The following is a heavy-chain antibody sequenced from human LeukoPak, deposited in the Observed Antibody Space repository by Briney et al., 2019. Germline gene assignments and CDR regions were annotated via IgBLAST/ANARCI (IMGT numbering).Heavy chain of an antibody. J-gene: IGHJ4*02. Sequence: SETLSLTCTVSGDSIITYYWSWIRQPPGEGLEWIGYMYYSGSTNYNPSLKSRVTISVDKSRNQFSLTLSSVTAADTAVYYCARHSRGYDSEFGYWGQGTLVTVSS. CDR3: ARHSRGYDSEFGY. CDR1: GDSIITYY. V-gene: IGHV4-59*08. D-gene: IGHD5-12*01. CDR2: MYYSGST.